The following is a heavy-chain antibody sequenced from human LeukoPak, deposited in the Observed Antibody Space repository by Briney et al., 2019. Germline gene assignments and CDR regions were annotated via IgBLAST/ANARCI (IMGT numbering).Heavy chain of an antibody. CDR1: GFIFSSYA. J-gene: IGHJ3*02. V-gene: IGHV3-23*01. CDR3: AKVPVYSLTISEVVTDDAFDI. CDR2: ISCSGGST. Sequence: GRSLRLSCAASGFIFSSYAMSWVRQAPGKGLEWVSAISCSGGSTYYADSVKGRFTISRDNSKNTLYLQMNSLRAEDTAVYYCAKVPVYSLTISEVVTDDAFDIWGQGTIVTVSS. D-gene: IGHD3-3*01.